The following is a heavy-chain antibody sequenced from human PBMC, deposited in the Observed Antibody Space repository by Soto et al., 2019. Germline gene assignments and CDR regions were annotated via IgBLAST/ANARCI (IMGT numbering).Heavy chain of an antibody. CDR2: IYWDDDK. D-gene: IGHD3-10*01. Sequence: QITLKESGPTLVKPTQTLTLTCTFSGFSLSTSGVGVGWIRQSPGKALEWLALIYWDDDKRYSPSLKSRLTITKDTSKNQVVLTMTNMDPVDTATYYCAHTLLWFGDLTHFDYWGQGTLVTVSS. CDR1: GFSLSTSGVG. CDR3: AHTLLWFGDLTHFDY. J-gene: IGHJ4*02. V-gene: IGHV2-5*02.